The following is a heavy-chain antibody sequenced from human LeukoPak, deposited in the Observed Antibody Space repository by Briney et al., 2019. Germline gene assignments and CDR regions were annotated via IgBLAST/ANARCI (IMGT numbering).Heavy chain of an antibody. D-gene: IGHD2-8*01. CDR1: GYTFTSYD. J-gene: IGHJ6*03. CDR3: ARTXRXFYXHVLYYYYYMDV. CDR2: MNTKSGNT. V-gene: IGHV1-8*01. Sequence: ASVTVSCKASGYTFTSYDINWVRQATGQGLEWMGWMNTKSGNTVYAQKFQGRVTITRTTSISTAYMELSSLISEDTAVYYCARTXRXFYXHVLYYYYYMDVWGKGTTVTVSS.